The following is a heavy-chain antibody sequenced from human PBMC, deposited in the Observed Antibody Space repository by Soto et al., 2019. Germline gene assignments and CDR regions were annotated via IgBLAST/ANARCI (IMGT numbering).Heavy chain of an antibody. J-gene: IGHJ4*02. CDR2: IWYDGSEK. CDR3: ARQSLGNIRLRGFDY. V-gene: IGHV3-33*01. Sequence: QVQLVESGGGVVQPRRSLRLSCAASGFTFSDYGMHWVRQAPGKGLEWVAVIWYDGSEKYYADSVKGRFTISRDNSKNTLYLQMNSLRVEDTALYYCARQSLGNIRLRGFDYWGQGALVTVSS. CDR1: GFTFSDYG. D-gene: IGHD1-1*01.